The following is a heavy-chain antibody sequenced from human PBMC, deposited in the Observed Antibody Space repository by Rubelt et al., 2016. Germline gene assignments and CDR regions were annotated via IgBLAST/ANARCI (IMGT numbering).Heavy chain of an antibody. Sequence: EVRLVESGGGLVKPGGSLRLSCAASGFTFSNAWMSWVRQAPGKGLEWVGRIKSNTDGGTTDYAAPMKGTLTISRDASKTTLYLQMTGLKTEDTALYYCSTDGDSSSSGWTTWGQGTLVAVSS. CDR2: IKSNTDGGTT. D-gene: IGHD6-6*01. J-gene: IGHJ4*02. CDR3: STDGDSSSSGWTT. V-gene: IGHV3-15*01. CDR1: GFTFSNAW.